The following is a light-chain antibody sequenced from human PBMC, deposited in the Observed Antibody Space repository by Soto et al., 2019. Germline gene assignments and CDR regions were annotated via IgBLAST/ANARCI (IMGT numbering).Light chain of an antibody. CDR3: QSYDNSLTYV. Sequence: QSVLTQPPSVSGAPGQSITISCTGSSSNIGAGYDVHWYQQVPGTAPKLLIYGNNNRASGVPVRFSVSKSGTSASLAISGFQAEDEADYYCQSYDNSLTYVFGTGTKVTVL. CDR2: GNN. CDR1: SSNIGAGYD. J-gene: IGLJ1*01. V-gene: IGLV1-40*01.